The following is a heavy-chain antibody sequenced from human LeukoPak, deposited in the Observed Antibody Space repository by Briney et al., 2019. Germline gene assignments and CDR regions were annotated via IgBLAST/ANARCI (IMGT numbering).Heavy chain of an antibody. Sequence: SETLSLTCAIYGRSFSGYYWNWIREPPGKGLEWTGEINHSGSTNYNPSLKSRVTISVDTSKNQFSLKLSSVTAADTAVYYCARGVIGIPDYWGQGTLVTVSS. CDR3: ARGVIGIPDY. CDR1: GRSFSGYY. J-gene: IGHJ4*02. D-gene: IGHD3-10*01. CDR2: INHSGST. V-gene: IGHV4-34*01.